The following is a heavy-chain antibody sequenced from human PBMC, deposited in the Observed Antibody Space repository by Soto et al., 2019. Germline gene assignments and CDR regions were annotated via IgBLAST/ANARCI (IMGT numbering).Heavy chain of an antibody. D-gene: IGHD2-15*01. V-gene: IGHV4-30-4*01. Sequence: QVQLQESGPGLVKPSQTLSLTCTVSGGSISSGDYYWSWIRQPPGKGLEWIGYIYYSGSTYYNPSLQRRVTRSGDTSKNQFSLRLSSVTAADTAVYYCASRGTTTYCSGGSCYARGFDSWGQGTLVTVSS. CDR1: GGSISSGDYY. CDR2: IYYSGST. CDR3: ASRGTTTYCSGGSCYARGFDS. J-gene: IGHJ4*02.